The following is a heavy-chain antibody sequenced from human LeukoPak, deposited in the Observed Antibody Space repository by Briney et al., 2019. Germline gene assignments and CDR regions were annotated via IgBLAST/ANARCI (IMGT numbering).Heavy chain of an antibody. D-gene: IGHD3-22*01. Sequence: ASVKVSCKASGYTFTGYYMHWVRQAPGQGLEWMGWINPNSGGTNYAQKFQGRVTMTRDTSISTAYMELSRLRSDDTAVYYCAADPPHNYYDSSGPYAFDIWGQGTMVTVSS. CDR3: AADPPHNYYDSSGPYAFDI. CDR1: GYTFTGYY. J-gene: IGHJ3*02. V-gene: IGHV1-2*02. CDR2: INPNSGGT.